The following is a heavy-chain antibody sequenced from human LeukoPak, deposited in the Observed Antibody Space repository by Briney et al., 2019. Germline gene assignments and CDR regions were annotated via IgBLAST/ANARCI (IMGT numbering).Heavy chain of an antibody. J-gene: IGHJ6*03. CDR3: ARVRGPTLKTCYMDV. V-gene: IGHV3-48*04. CDR1: GFTFTEYS. D-gene: IGHD3-10*01. CDR2: ISDRSSTI. Sequence: PGGSLRLSCAASGFTFTEYSIIWVRQAPGKGLEWVSFISDISDRSSTIHYADSVKGRFTISRDNAERSVYLQMNSLRADDTADYYCARVRGPTLKTCYMDVWGTGTTVTVSS.